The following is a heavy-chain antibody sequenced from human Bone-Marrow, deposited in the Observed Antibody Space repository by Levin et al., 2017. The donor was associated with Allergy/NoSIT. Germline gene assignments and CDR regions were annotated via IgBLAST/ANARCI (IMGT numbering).Heavy chain of an antibody. J-gene: IGHJ4*02. CDR1: GFTFSNVW. CDR3: TVDYGNFFDY. V-gene: IGHV3-15*01. D-gene: IGHD4-17*01. CDR2: IKRQSDGGTT. Sequence: PGGSLRLSFAASGFTFSNVWVSWVRQAPGKGLEWIGRIKRQSDGGTTDYAAPVKGRFAILRDDSKNTLYLQMNSLKTEDTAVYYCTVDYGNFFDYWGQGTLVTVSS.